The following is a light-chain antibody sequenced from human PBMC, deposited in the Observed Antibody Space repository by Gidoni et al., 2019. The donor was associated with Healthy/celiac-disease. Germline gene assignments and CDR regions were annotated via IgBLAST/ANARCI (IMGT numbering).Light chain of an antibody. J-gene: IGKJ4*01. CDR3: QQRNNWPPELT. V-gene: IGKV3-11*01. CDR1: QSVRNF. Sequence: EIVLTQSPATLSLSPGERATLSCRASQSVRNFLAWYQQKPGQAPRLLIYDASNRATGIPARFSGSGSGTDFTLTISTLEPEDFAVYYCQQRNNWPPELTFGGXTKVEIK. CDR2: DAS.